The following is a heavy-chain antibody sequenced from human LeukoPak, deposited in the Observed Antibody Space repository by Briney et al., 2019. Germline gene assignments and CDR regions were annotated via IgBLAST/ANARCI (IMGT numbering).Heavy chain of an antibody. CDR2: INPRDGGT. CDR3: AREGNGLRSKDLDY. J-gene: IGHJ4*02. D-gene: IGHD4-23*01. V-gene: IGHV1-2*02. Sequence: ASVKVSCKGSGYTFTDYYLHWVRLAPGQGLEWVGYINPRDGGTSSPQNFRGRVTMTTDASSSTAYMELSRLTSDDTAIYYCAREGNGLRSKDLDYWGQGTLVTVSS. CDR1: GYTFTDYY.